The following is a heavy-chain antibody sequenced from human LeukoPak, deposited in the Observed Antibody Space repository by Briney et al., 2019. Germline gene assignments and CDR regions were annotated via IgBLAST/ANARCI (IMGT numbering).Heavy chain of an antibody. CDR3: VKVGSSSWYGNWFDP. Sequence: GGSLRLSCSASGFTFSSYAMHWVRQAPGKGLEYVSAISSNGGSTYYADSVKGRFTITRDNSKNTLYLQMSSLRAEDTAVYYCVKVGSSSWYGNWFDPWGQGTLVTVSS. V-gene: IGHV3-64D*06. D-gene: IGHD6-13*01. CDR1: GFTFSSYA. J-gene: IGHJ5*02. CDR2: ISSNGGST.